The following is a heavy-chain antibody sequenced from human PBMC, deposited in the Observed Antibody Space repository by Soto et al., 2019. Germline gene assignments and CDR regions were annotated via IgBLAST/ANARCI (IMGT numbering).Heavy chain of an antibody. CDR2: ISSSSSYI. Sequence: PGGSLRLSCAASGFTFSIYSMNWVRQAPGKGLEWVSSISSSSSYIYYADSVKGRFTSSRDNAKNSLYMQMNSLRAEDTAVYYCARDCVDTFIGHWFDPWGQGTLVTVSS. D-gene: IGHD5-18*01. CDR1: GFTFSIYS. CDR3: ARDCVDTFIGHWFDP. V-gene: IGHV3-21*01. J-gene: IGHJ5*02.